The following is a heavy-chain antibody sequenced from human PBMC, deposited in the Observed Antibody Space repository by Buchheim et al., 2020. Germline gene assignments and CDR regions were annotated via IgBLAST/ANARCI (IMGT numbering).Heavy chain of an antibody. V-gene: IGHV3-74*01. D-gene: IGHD6-13*01. J-gene: IGHJ5*02. Sequence: EVQLVESRGDLVQPGGSLRLSCAASRFSFSSYWMHWVRQAPGKGLVWVARINSDGRLTNYADSVKGRFTISRDNGKKTLYLQMNSLRAEDTAVYYCAAEPDSSWFDPWGQGTL. CDR3: AAEPDSSWFDP. CDR1: RFSFSSYW. CDR2: INSDGRLT.